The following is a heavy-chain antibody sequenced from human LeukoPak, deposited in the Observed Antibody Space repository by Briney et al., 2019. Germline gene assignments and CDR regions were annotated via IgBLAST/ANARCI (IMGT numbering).Heavy chain of an antibody. J-gene: IGHJ4*02. CDR2: IYYSGST. CDR3: ARDTPIMVRDPVGFDY. D-gene: IGHD3-10*01. Sequence: PSETLSLTCTVSGGSISSSSYYWGWIRQAPGKGLEWIGSIYYSGSTYYNPSLKSRVTISVDTSKNQFSLRLSSVTAADTAVYYCARDTPIMVRDPVGFDYWGQGTLVTVSS. V-gene: IGHV4-39*07. CDR1: GGSISSSSYY.